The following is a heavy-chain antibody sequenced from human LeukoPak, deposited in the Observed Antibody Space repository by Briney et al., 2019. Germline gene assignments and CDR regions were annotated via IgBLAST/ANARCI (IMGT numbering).Heavy chain of an antibody. D-gene: IGHD6-13*01. CDR3: ARDSGSGSWYDY. CDR2: IYHSGST. V-gene: IGHV4-59*01. Sequence: PSETLSLTCTVSGDSISSYYWSWIRQSPGKGLEWIGYIYHSGSTNYNPPLTSRVTISIDTSKNQFSLKLSSVTAADTAVYYGARDSGSGSWYDYWGQGTLVTVSS. J-gene: IGHJ4*02. CDR1: GDSISSYY.